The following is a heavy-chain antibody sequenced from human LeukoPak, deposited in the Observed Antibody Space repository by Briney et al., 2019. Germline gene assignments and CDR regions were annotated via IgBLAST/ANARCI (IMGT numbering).Heavy chain of an antibody. D-gene: IGHD1-1*01. CDR3: ARTNLPLDY. Sequence: ETGGSLRLSCAASGFTFSRYWMTWVRQAPGKGLEWVAHIKQDGTEEYYVDSVKGRFTISRDNAKNSLYLQMNSLRAEDTAVYYCARTNLPLDYWGQGTLVTVSS. CDR1: GFTFSRYW. J-gene: IGHJ4*02. V-gene: IGHV3-7*01. CDR2: IKQDGTEE.